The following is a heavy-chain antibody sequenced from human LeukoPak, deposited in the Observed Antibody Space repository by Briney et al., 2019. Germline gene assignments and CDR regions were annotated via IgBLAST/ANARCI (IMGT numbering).Heavy chain of an antibody. Sequence: GGSLRLSCAASGFTFSSYEMNWVRQAPGKGLEWVSYISSSGSTIYYADSVKGRFTISRDNAKNSLYLQMNSLRAEDTAVYYCAREGGNYPYYFDYWGQGTLVTVSS. D-gene: IGHD3-16*01. CDR3: AREGGNYPYYFDY. CDR1: GFTFSSYE. CDR2: ISSSGSTI. V-gene: IGHV3-48*03. J-gene: IGHJ4*02.